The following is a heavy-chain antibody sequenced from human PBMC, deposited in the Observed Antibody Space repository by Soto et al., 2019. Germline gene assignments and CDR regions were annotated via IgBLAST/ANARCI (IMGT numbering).Heavy chain of an antibody. D-gene: IGHD3-3*02. J-gene: IGHJ4*02. V-gene: IGHV3-74*03. CDR3: VRDMQLWSIDS. CDR1: GLTFRSYW. CDR2: INTDGSVA. Sequence: EVQLVESGGGLVQPGESLRLSCAASGLTFRSYWMHWVRQAPGKGLVWVSRINTDGSVAMYVDSVKGRFTISRDNAKNTRYLHMNSLRAEDTAVYYCVRDMQLWSIDSWDQGTLVTVSS.